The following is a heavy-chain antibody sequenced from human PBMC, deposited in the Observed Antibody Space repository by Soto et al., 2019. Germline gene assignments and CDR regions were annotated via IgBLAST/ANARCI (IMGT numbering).Heavy chain of an antibody. CDR2: IYYSGST. J-gene: IGHJ6*03. V-gene: IGHV4-59*08. CDR3: ARRVPDSSSWYYYYMDV. D-gene: IGHD6-13*01. CDR1: GGSISSYY. Sequence: SETLSLTCTVSGGSISSYYWSWIRQPPGKGLEWIGYIYYSGSTNYNPSLKSRVTISVDTSKNQFSLKLSSVTAADTAVYYCARRVPDSSSWYYYYMDVWGKGTTGTVSS.